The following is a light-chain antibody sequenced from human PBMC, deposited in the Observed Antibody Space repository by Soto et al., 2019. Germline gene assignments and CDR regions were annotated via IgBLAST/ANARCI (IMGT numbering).Light chain of an antibody. Sequence: EIVLTQSPGTLSLSPGERATLSCRASQSVSSSYLAWYQQKPGQAPRLLIYGASSRATGIPDRFSGSGSGTDCTLTISRLEPEDCAVYYCQQYGSSPPYTCGQGTKLEIK. V-gene: IGKV3-20*01. CDR2: GAS. J-gene: IGKJ2*01. CDR1: QSVSSSY. CDR3: QQYGSSPPYT.